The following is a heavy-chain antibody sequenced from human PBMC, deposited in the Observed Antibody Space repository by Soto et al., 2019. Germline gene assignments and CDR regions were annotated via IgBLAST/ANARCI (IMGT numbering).Heavy chain of an antibody. D-gene: IGHD6-6*01. CDR3: ARRSFVAARPYYYYGMDV. CDR2: IYPGDSDT. CDR1: GYSFTSYW. J-gene: IGHJ6*02. V-gene: IGHV5-51*01. Sequence: PGESLKISCQGSGYSFTSYWIGWVRQMPGKGLEWMGIIYPGDSDTRYSPSFQGQVTISADKSISTAYLQWSSLKASDTAMYYCARRSFVAARPYYYYGMDVWGQGTTVTVSS.